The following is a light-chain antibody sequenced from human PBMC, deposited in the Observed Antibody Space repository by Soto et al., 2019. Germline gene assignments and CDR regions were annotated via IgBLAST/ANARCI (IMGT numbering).Light chain of an antibody. CDR3: QQYGGLPIT. CDR2: GAS. V-gene: IGKV3-20*01. J-gene: IGKJ5*01. Sequence: EIVLTQSPGTLSLSPGERSTLSCRASQIVSSRLAWYQHKPGQAPRLLISGASSRATGIPDRFSGSGSGTDFTLTISRLEPEDFALYYCQQYGGLPITFGQGTRLEIK. CDR1: QIVSSR.